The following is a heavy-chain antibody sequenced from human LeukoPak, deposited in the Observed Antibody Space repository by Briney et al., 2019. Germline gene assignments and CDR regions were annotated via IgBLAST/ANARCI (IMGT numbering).Heavy chain of an antibody. V-gene: IGHV1-18*01. D-gene: IGHD2-2*01. CDR2: ISAYNGNT. CDR1: GYTFTSYG. CDR3: ARQGSTSWHYYYYYYGMDV. J-gene: IGHJ6*02. Sequence: ASVKVSCKASGYTFTSYGISWVRPAPGQGLEWMGWISAYNGNTNYAQKLQGRVTMTTDTSTSTAYMELRSLRSDDTAVYYCARQGSTSWHYYYYYYGMDVWGQGTTVTVSS.